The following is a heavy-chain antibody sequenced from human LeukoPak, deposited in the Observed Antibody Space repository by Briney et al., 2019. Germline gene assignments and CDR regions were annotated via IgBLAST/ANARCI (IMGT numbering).Heavy chain of an antibody. D-gene: IGHD6-13*01. Sequence: SDTLSLTCTVSGGSISSYYWSWIRQPPGKGLEWIGYIYYSGSTNYNPSLKSRVTISVDTSKNQFSLKLSSVTAADTAVYYCARHEPYSSSWADFDYWGQGTLVTV. CDR2: IYYSGST. J-gene: IGHJ4*02. V-gene: IGHV4-59*08. CDR3: ARHEPYSSSWADFDY. CDR1: GGSISSYY.